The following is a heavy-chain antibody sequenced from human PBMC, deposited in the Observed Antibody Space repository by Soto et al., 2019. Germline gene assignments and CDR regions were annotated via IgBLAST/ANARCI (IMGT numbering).Heavy chain of an antibody. CDR2: IYYSGST. D-gene: IGHD6-6*01. V-gene: IGHV4-59*01. J-gene: IGHJ6*03. CDR3: ARGTRIAARIYYYYMDV. Sequence: PSETLSLTCTVSGGSISSYDWSWIRQPPGKGLEWIGYIYYSGSTNYNPSLKSRVTISVDTSKNQFSLKLSSVTAADTAVYYCARGTRIAARIYYYYMDVWGKGTTVTVSS. CDR1: GGSISSYD.